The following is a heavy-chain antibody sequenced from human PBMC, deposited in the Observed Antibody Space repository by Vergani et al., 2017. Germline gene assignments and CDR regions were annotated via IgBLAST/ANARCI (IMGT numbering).Heavy chain of an antibody. CDR2: IYYSGST. V-gene: IGHV4-39*01. Sequence: QLQLQESDPGLVKPSETLSLTCTVSGGSIRSTFYYWGWIRQPPGKGLEWIGTIYYSGSTYYNPSLKSRFTISVDTSKNQFSLKLNSVTAADTAVYYCARHKEQLVPGNYYYYYYIDVWGKGTTVTVSS. J-gene: IGHJ6*03. CDR3: ARHKEQLVPGNYYYYYYIDV. D-gene: IGHD6-13*01. CDR1: GGSIRSTFYY.